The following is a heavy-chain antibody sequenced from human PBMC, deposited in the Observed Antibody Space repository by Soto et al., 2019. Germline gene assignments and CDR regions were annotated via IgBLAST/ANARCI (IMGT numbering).Heavy chain of an antibody. Sequence: RLSCAASGFTFSSYSMNWVRQAPGKGLEWVSYISSSSSTIYYADSVKGRFTISRDNAKNSLYLQMNSLRAEDTAVYYCAREAIFGVVNLYYFDYWGQGTLVTVSS. CDR3: AREAIFGVVNLYYFDY. CDR1: GFTFSSYS. D-gene: IGHD3-3*01. CDR2: ISSSSSTI. J-gene: IGHJ4*02. V-gene: IGHV3-48*01.